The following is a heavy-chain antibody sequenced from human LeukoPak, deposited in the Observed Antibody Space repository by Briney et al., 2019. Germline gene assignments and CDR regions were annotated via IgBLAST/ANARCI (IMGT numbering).Heavy chain of an antibody. CDR3: ARGVGTGPVDY. V-gene: IGHV4-30-4*08. CDR1: GGSFSGYY. J-gene: IGHJ4*02. Sequence: SETLSLTCAVYGGSFSGYYWSWIRQPPGKGLEWIGYIYYSGSTYYNPSLKSRVTISVDTSKNQFSLKLSSVTAADTAVYYCARGVGTGPVDYWGQGTLVTVSS. CDR2: IYYSGST. D-gene: IGHD4-23*01.